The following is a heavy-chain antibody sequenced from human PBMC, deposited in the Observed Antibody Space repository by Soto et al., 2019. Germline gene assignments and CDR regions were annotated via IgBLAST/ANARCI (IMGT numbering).Heavy chain of an antibody. V-gene: IGHV1-46*01. CDR2: FNPSGLST. Sequence: QVHLVQSGAEVKKSGASVNVSCQASGSITNHHMHWVRQAPGQGLEWMGIFNPSGLSTTYAQKLQGRVTITRDTSTSTVYMELSSLTSEDTAVYFCAKVTHRGPIAVAGPLGSWGQGTLVIVSS. D-gene: IGHD6-19*01. CDR1: GSITNHH. J-gene: IGHJ4*02. CDR3: AKVTHRGPIAVAGPLGS.